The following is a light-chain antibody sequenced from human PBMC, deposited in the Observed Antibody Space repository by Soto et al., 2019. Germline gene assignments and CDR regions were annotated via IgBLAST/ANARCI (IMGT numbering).Light chain of an antibody. CDR1: QSISTW. J-gene: IGKJ1*01. V-gene: IGKV1-5*03. CDR3: QQYHSYTCT. CDR2: KAS. Sequence: DIQMTQSPSTLSASVGDRVTITCRASQSISTWLAWYQQKPGKAPKLLIYKASSLESGVPSRFSGSGSATDFTLTISSLQPDDFATYYCQQYHSYTCTFGQGTKVEIK.